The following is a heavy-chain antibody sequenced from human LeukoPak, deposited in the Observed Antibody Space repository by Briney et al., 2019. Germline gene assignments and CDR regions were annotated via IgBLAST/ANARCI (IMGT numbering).Heavy chain of an antibody. D-gene: IGHD1-14*01. J-gene: IGHJ4*02. CDR2: INHSGST. CDR3: ARHDRGLFDY. CDR1: GGSFSGYY. Sequence: SETLSLTCAVYGGSFSGYYWSWIRQPPGKGLEWIGEINHSGSTNYNPSLKSRVTISVDTSKNQFSLKLSSVTAADTAVYYCARHDRGLFDYWGQGTLVTVSS. V-gene: IGHV4-34*01.